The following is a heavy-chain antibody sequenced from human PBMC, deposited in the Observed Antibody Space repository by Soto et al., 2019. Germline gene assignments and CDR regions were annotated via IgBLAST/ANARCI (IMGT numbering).Heavy chain of an antibody. J-gene: IGHJ4*02. V-gene: IGHV3-21*01. CDR3: ARDSGYGDYGGYYFDY. CDR2: IDSSSTSI. D-gene: IGHD4-17*01. Sequence: GGSLRLSCVASGFTFSLYTMNWVRQAPGKGLEWLSSIDSSSTSIYYADSVKGRFTISRDNAKNSLYLQMNSLRADDTAVYYCARDSGYGDYGGYYFDYWGQGNLVTVS. CDR1: GFTFSLYT.